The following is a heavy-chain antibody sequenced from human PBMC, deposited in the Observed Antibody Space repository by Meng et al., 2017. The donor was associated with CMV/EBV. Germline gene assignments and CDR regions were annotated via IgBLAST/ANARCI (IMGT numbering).Heavy chain of an antibody. J-gene: IGHJ4*02. CDR3: ARHVRQAQDIVVVPAAIGRYYFDY. CDR2: IKQDGSEK. CDR1: GFTFSSYW. Sequence: GGSLRLSCAASGFTFSSYWMSWVRQAPGKGLEWVANIKQDGSEKYYVDSVKGRFTISRDNAKNSLYLQMNSLRAEDTAVYYCARHVRQAQDIVVVPAAIGRYYFDYWGQGTLVTVSS. D-gene: IGHD2-2*02. V-gene: IGHV3-7*01.